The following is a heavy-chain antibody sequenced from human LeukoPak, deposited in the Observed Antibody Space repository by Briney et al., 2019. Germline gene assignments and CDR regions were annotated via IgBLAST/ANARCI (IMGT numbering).Heavy chain of an antibody. CDR1: GYTFTSYY. J-gene: IGHJ5*02. CDR3: ARGGSTVTTDFPFDP. CDR2: INPSGGST. V-gene: IGHV1-46*01. Sequence: ASVKVSCKASGYTFTSYYMHWVRQAPGQGLEWMGIINPSGGSTSYAQKFQGRVTMTSDTSTSTVYMELSSLRSEDTAVYYCARGGSTVTTDFPFDPWGQGTLVTVSS. D-gene: IGHD4-17*01.